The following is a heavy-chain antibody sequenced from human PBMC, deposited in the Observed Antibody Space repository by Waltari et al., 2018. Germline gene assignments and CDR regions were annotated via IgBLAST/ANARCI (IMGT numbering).Heavy chain of an antibody. D-gene: IGHD2-2*01. Sequence: EVQLVESGGGLVQPGGSLRLSCAASGFTFSSYEMNWVRQAPGTGLEWVSYISSSGSTIYYADSVKGRFTISRDNAKNSLYLQMNSLRAEYTAVYYCARRRRKFFGSGTSHYYYGMDVWGQGTTVTVSS. CDR1: GFTFSSYE. CDR3: ARRRRKFFGSGTSHYYYGMDV. CDR2: ISSSGSTI. V-gene: IGHV3-48*03. J-gene: IGHJ6*02.